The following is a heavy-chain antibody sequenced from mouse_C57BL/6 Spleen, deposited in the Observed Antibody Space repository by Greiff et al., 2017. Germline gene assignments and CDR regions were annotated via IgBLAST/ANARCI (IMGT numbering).Heavy chain of an antibody. CDR1: GFSLTSYG. V-gene: IGHV2-2*01. J-gene: IGHJ1*03. CDR2: IWGGGST. D-gene: IGHD2-1*01. Sequence: VQLQQSGPGLVQPSQSLSITCTVSGFSLTSYGVHWVRQSPGKGLEWLGVIWGGGSTDYNAAFISRLSISKDNSKSQVSFKMNSLQADDTAIYYCARPMVTTGWYFDVWGTGTTVTVSS. CDR3: ARPMVTTGWYFDV.